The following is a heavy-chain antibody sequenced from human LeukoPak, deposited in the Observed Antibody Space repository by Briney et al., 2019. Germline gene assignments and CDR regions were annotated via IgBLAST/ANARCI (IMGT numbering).Heavy chain of an antibody. CDR3: AKEGDSGYDMGYFDY. D-gene: IGHD5-12*01. CDR2: ISGDGGST. CDR1: GFTFDDYA. Sequence: NPGRSLRLSCAASGFTFDDYAMHWVRQAPGKGLEWVSLISGDGGSTYYADSVKGRFTISRDNSKNSLYLQMNSLRTEDTALYYCAKEGDSGYDMGYFDYWGQGTLVTVSS. V-gene: IGHV3-43*02. J-gene: IGHJ4*02.